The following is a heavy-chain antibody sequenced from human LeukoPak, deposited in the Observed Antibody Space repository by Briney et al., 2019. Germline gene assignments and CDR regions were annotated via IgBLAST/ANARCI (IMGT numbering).Heavy chain of an antibody. V-gene: IGHV1-69*02. Sequence: SVKVSCKASGGTFSSYTISWVRQAPGQGLEWMGRIIPILGIANYAQKFQGRVTITADKSTSTAYMELSSLRSEDTAVYYCADHYYDSSGYYEYFDYWGPGTLVTVSS. CDR2: IIPILGIA. D-gene: IGHD3-22*01. J-gene: IGHJ4*02. CDR3: ADHYYDSSGYYEYFDY. CDR1: GGTFSSYT.